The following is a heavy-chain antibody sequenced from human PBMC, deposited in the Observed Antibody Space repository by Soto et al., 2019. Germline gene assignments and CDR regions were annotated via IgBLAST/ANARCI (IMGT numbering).Heavy chain of an antibody. J-gene: IGHJ6*02. CDR3: ARSIRVVVPAAKYYYYYGMDV. CDR1: GFTFSSYW. Sequence: GGSLRLSCAASGFTFSSYWMSWVRQAPGKGLEWVANIKQDGSEKYYVDSVKGRFTISRDNAKNSLYLQMNSLRAEDTAVYYCARSIRVVVPAAKYYYYYGMDVWGQGTTVTVSS. V-gene: IGHV3-7*01. D-gene: IGHD2-2*01. CDR2: IKQDGSEK.